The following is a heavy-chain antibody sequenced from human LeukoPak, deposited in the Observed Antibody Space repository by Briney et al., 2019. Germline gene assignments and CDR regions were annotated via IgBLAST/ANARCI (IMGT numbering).Heavy chain of an antibody. J-gene: IGHJ4*02. D-gene: IGHD3-22*01. V-gene: IGHV3-23*01. Sequence: PGGSLRLSCAASGFTFSSYAMSWVRQAPGKGLEWVSAISGSGGSTYYADSVKGRFTISRDNSKNMLYLQMNSLGAEDTAVYCCAKDNHYDSSGYYWGQGTLVTVSS. CDR3: AKDNHYDSSGYY. CDR1: GFTFSSYA. CDR2: ISGSGGST.